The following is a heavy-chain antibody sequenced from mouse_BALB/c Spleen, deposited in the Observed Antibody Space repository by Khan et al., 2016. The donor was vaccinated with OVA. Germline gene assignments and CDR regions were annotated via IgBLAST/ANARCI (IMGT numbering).Heavy chain of an antibody. D-gene: IGHD2-1*01. CDR1: GFTFSSYT. CDR2: ISSGGDNT. V-gene: IGHV5-9*03. CDR3: AKSNYGNFAH. J-gene: IGHJ3*01. Sequence: EVELVESGGGLVKPGGSLKLSCAASGFTFSSYTMSWVRQTPEKRLEWVATISSGGDNTYYPDSVKGRFTISRDNAKNNLYMQMSSLRLEDTALYYCAKSNYGNFAHGGQGTLVTVSA.